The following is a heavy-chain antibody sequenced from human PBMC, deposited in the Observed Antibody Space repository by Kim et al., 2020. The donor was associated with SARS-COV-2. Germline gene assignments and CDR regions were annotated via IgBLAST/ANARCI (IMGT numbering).Heavy chain of an antibody. CDR2: IYTSGST. CDR3: ARGLGSWYQASRGMDV. V-gene: IGHV4-4*07. Sequence: SETLSLTCTVSGGSICSYYWSWIRQPAGKGLEWIGRIYTSGSTNYNPSLKSRVTMSVDTSKNQFSLKLSSVTAADTAVYYCARGLGSWYQASRGMDVWGQGTTVTVSS. J-gene: IGHJ6*02. CDR1: GGSICSYY. D-gene: IGHD6-13*01.